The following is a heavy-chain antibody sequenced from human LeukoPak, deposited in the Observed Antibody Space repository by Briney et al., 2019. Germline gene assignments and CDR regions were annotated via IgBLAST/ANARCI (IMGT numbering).Heavy chain of an antibody. CDR1: GGSISSYY. V-gene: IGHV4-59*01. Sequence: SETLSLTCTVSGGSISSYYWSWIRQPPGKGLEWIGYIYYSGSTNYNPSLKSRVTISVDTSKNQFSLKLSCVTAADTAVYYCARENDYGDYYYGMDVWGQGTTVTVSS. CDR2: IYYSGST. CDR3: ARENDYGDYYYGMDV. D-gene: IGHD4-17*01. J-gene: IGHJ6*02.